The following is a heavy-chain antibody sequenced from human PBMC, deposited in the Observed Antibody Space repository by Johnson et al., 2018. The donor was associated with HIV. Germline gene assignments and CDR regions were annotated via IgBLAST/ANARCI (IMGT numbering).Heavy chain of an antibody. J-gene: IGHJ3*02. D-gene: IGHD2-2*01. CDR2: IKEDVSEK. V-gene: IGHV3-7*01. CDR3: AKDGAMAFDI. Sequence: VQLVESGGGVVQPGGSLRLSCAASGFTFSSYWMNWVRQAPGKGLEWVANIKEDVSEKYYVDSVRGRFTISRDNAKNSLYLQMNSLRAEDTAVYYCAKDGAMAFDIWGQGTLVTVSP. CDR1: GFTFSSYW.